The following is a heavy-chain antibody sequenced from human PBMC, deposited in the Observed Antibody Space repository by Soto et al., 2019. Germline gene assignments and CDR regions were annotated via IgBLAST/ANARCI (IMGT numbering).Heavy chain of an antibody. CDR1: GFTVSSNY. V-gene: IGHV3-53*01. Sequence: VGSLRLSCAASGFTVSSNYMSWVRQAPGKGLEWVSVIYSGGSTYYADSVKGRFTISRDNSKNTPYLQMNSLRAEDTAVYYCASPSNGLRLGELSDAFDIWGQRTMVTVSS. CDR3: ASPSNGLRLGELSDAFDI. CDR2: IYSGGST. D-gene: IGHD3-16*02. J-gene: IGHJ3*02.